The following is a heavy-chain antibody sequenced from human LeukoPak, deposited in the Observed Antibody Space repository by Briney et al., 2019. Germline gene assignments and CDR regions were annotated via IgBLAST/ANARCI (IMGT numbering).Heavy chain of an antibody. CDR1: GFTFNNYQ. Sequence: AGGSLRLSCAASGFTFNNYQMNWVRQAPGKGLECISYISSSGRTIYYADPLKGRFTVSRDNAKNSLYLRMNNLRAEDTAVYYCARGEYYFDYWGQGTLVTVSS. CDR2: ISSSGRTI. V-gene: IGHV3-48*03. CDR3: ARGEYYFDY. J-gene: IGHJ4*02.